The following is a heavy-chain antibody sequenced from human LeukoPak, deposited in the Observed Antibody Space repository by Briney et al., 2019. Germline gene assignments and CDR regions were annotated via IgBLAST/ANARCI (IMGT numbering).Heavy chain of an antibody. D-gene: IGHD2-15*01. CDR1: GFTFSRHW. V-gene: IGHV3-7*05. CDR2: IKKDGSEK. Sequence: GGSLRLSCAASGFTFSRHWMSWVRQAPEKGLEWVANIKKDGSEKYYVDSVKGRFTISRDNSKNTLYLQMSRLRAEDTAVYFCVRGYSFGPYGMDVWGQGTTVTVSS. CDR3: VRGYSFGPYGMDV. J-gene: IGHJ6*02.